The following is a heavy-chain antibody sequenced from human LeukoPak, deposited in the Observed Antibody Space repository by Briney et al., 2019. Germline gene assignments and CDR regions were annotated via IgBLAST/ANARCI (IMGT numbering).Heavy chain of an antibody. CDR2: IYYSGST. CDR3: ARETERWLQSPAFQF. J-gene: IGHJ3*01. D-gene: IGHD5-24*01. CDR1: HSSITSAGYY. V-gene: IGHV4-30-4*01. Sequence: SQTLSLTCTVSHSSITSAGYYWSWIRQPPGKGLEWIGYIYYSGSTYYNPSLKSRVTMSVDTSKNQFSLKLSSVTAADTAVYYCARETERWLQSPAFQFWGQGTMVTVSS.